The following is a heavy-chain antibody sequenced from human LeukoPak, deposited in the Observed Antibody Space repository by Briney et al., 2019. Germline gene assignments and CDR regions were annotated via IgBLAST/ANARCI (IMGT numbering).Heavy chain of an antibody. CDR3: ARGPMVRTNLFDY. CDR2: INSDGSRT. D-gene: IGHD3-10*01. Sequence: GGSLRLSCAASGFTFSSYWMHWVRQAPGKGLVWVSRINSDGSRTSYADSVKGRLTISRDNAKNTLYLQMNSLRAEDTAVYYCARGPMVRTNLFDYWGQGTLVTVSS. V-gene: IGHV3-74*01. J-gene: IGHJ4*02. CDR1: GFTFSSYW.